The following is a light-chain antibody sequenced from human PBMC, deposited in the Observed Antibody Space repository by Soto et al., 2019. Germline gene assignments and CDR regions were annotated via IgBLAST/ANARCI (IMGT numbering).Light chain of an antibody. CDR2: EVS. CDR1: STDVDDYYL. CDR3: GSYTNTTYA. Sequence: QSVLTQPASVSGSPGQSITISFTAASTDVDDYYLVSWYQHHPGKAPKLIIYEVSNRPSGVSHRFSASMSGNTASLTISGLQAEDEADYYCGSYTNTTYAFGTGTKVTVL. J-gene: IGLJ1*01. V-gene: IGLV2-14*01.